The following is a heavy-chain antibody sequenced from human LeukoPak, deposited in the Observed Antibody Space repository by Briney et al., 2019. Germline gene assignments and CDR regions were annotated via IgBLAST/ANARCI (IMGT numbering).Heavy chain of an antibody. Sequence: ASVKVSCKASGYTFTSFAMNWVRQAPGQGLEWIGWINTNTGNPTYAQGFTGRFVFSLDTSVSTAYLQISSLKAEDTAVYYCARVGYDFWSGYYGYWGQGTLVTVSS. CDR2: INTNTGNP. V-gene: IGHV7-4-1*02. CDR3: ARVGYDFWSGYYGY. D-gene: IGHD3-3*01. J-gene: IGHJ4*02. CDR1: GYTFTSFA.